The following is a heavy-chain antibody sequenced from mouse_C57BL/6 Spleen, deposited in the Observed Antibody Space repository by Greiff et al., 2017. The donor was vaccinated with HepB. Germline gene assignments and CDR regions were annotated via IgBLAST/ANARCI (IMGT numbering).Heavy chain of an antibody. D-gene: IGHD1-1*01. CDR2: INYDGSST. V-gene: IGHV5-16*01. CDR3: ARGVYGSSYDY. CDR1: GFTFSDYY. J-gene: IGHJ2*01. Sequence: EVKVVESEGGLVQPGSSMKLSCTASGFTFSDYYMAWVRQVPEKGLEWVANINYDGSSTYYLDSLKSRFIISRDNAKNILYLQMSSLKSEDTATYYCARGVYGSSYDYWGQGTTLTVSS.